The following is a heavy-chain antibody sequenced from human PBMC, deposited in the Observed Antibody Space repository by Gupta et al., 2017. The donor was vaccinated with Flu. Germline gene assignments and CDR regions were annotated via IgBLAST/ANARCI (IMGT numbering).Heavy chain of an antibody. D-gene: IGHD1-1*01. CDR1: FIFSSYG. V-gene: IGHV3-30*03. CDR2: MSNDGRNK. J-gene: IGHJ4*02. Sequence: FIFSSYGMHWVRQAPGKGLEWLAVMSNDGRNKYYADSVRGRFTISRDKSKNTLFLQMNSLRAEDTAVYYCARDSGWKYFDYWGQGTLVTVSS. CDR3: ARDSGWKYFDY.